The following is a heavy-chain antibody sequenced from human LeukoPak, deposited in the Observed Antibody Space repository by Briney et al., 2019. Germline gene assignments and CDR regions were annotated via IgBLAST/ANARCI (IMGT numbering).Heavy chain of an antibody. V-gene: IGHV1-69*13. Sequence: SVKVSCKASGGTFSSYDISWVRQAPGQGLEWMGGITPMFGTAKYAQKFQGRVTITAVESMSTAYMELSSLRSEDTAVYYCARGWLAETTVVAPYNYWGQGTLVTVSS. CDR1: GGTFSSYD. J-gene: IGHJ4*02. D-gene: IGHD4-23*01. CDR2: ITPMFGTA. CDR3: ARGWLAETTVVAPYNY.